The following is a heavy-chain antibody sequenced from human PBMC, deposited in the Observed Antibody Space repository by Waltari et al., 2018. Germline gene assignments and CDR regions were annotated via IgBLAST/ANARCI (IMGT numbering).Heavy chain of an antibody. Sequence: QLQLQESGPGLVKPSETLSLTCTVSGGSISSSSYYWGWIRQPPGKGLEWIGSIYYSGSTYYNRSLKSRVTISVDTSKNQFSLKLSSVTAADTAVYYCARSRRGIAAAASFDYWGQGTLVTVSS. CDR3: ARSRRGIAAAASFDY. J-gene: IGHJ4*02. D-gene: IGHD6-13*01. V-gene: IGHV4-39*01. CDR2: IYYSGST. CDR1: GGSISSSSYY.